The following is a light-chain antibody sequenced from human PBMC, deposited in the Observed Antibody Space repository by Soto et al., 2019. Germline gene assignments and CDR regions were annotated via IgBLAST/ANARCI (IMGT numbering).Light chain of an antibody. Sequence: FTLSPSTPSLSPGGKANLSRRASQTVSRNNLVWYQQRPGQPPRLLIYGASSRATGIPDRFSGSGSGTDFSLTISRLEPEDFAVYYCQQHGDAPITFGQGTRLDIK. CDR3: QQHGDAPIT. J-gene: IGKJ5*01. CDR1: QTVSRNN. CDR2: GAS. V-gene: IGKV3-20*01.